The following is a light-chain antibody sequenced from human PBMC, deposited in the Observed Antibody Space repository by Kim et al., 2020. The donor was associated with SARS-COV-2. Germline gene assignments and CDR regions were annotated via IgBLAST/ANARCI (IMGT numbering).Light chain of an antibody. CDR2: EDD. J-gene: IGLJ2*01. Sequence: TVTISCTRRGGTIATNYVQVYQQRPGGVPTAVIYEDDQRPSGVSDRFSGSIDNSSNSASLTISGLKTEDEADYYCQSYNRSNVVFGGGTKVTVL. V-gene: IGLV6-57*03. CDR1: GGTIATNY. CDR3: QSYNRSNVV.